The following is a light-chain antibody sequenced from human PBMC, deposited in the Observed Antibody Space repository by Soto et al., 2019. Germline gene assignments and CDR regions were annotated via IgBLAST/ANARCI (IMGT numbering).Light chain of an antibody. V-gene: IGLV1-47*01. CDR3: AAWDDSLIGVV. CDR2: RTN. Sequence: QSVLTQPPSASGTPGQRVTISCSGSSSNIGSNYVYWYQQLPRTAPQLLIYRTNERPSEVPDRFSGSKSGTSASLAISGLRSEDEADYYCAAWDDSLIGVVFGGGTQLTVL. J-gene: IGLJ2*01. CDR1: SSNIGSNY.